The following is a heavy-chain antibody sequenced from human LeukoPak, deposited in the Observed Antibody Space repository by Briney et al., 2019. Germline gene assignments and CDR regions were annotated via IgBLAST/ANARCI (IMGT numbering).Heavy chain of an antibody. CDR2: IRSKAHSYAT. Sequence: GGSLRLSCAASGFTFSGSAMHWVRQASGKGLEWVGRIRSKAHSYATAYAASVKGRFTISRDDSKNTAYLQMNSLKTEDTAVYYCTRHGGRDYYDSSEDAFDIWGQGTMVIVSA. D-gene: IGHD3-22*01. CDR1: GFTFSGSA. J-gene: IGHJ3*02. CDR3: TRHGGRDYYDSSEDAFDI. V-gene: IGHV3-73*01.